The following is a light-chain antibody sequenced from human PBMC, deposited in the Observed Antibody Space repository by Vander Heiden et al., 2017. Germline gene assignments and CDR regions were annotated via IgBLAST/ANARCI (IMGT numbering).Light chain of an antibody. V-gene: IGKV3-11*01. J-gene: IGKJ1*01. CDR2: DAS. CDR3: QQRSNWPRT. Sequence: EIVLTQSPATLSLSPGERATPSCRASQSVSSYLAWYQQKPGQAPRRLIYDASNRATGIPARFSGSGSGTDFTLTISSLEPEDFAVYYCQQRSNWPRTFGQGTKVEIK. CDR1: QSVSSY.